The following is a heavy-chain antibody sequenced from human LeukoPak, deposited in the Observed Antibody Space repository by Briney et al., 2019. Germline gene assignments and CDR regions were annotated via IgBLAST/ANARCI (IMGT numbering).Heavy chain of an antibody. CDR1: GFTFSTYA. CDR3: ARSQGRFFGSGSYKGFES. CDR2: IWYDGSNK. Sequence: GSLRLSCAASGFTFSTYAMHWVRQAPGRGLEWVAVIWYDGSNKYYADSAKGRFTISRDNSKKTLYLQMDSLRAEDTAVYYCARSQGRFFGSGSYKGFESWGQGTLVTVSS. J-gene: IGHJ4*02. D-gene: IGHD3-10*01. V-gene: IGHV3-33*01.